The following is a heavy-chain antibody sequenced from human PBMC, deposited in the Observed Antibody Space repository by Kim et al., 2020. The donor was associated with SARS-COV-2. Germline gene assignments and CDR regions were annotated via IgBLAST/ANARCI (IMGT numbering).Heavy chain of an antibody. Sequence: GSLRLSCAASGFTFSSYGMHWVRQAPGKGLEWVAVIWYDGSNKYYADSVKGRFTISRDNSKNTLYLQMNSLRAEDTAVYYCARGALMLAAHFDYWGQGTLVTVSS. CDR1: GFTFSSYG. CDR3: ARGALMLAAHFDY. V-gene: IGHV3-33*08. J-gene: IGHJ4*02. D-gene: IGHD2-8*01. CDR2: IWYDGSNK.